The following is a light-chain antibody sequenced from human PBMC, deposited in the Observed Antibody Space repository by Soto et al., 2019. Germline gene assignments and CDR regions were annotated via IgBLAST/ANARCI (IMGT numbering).Light chain of an antibody. V-gene: IGLV1-51*01. J-gene: IGLJ2*01. CDR2: DNN. CDR3: GTWDSTLSAGV. Sequence: QSVLTQPPSVSAAPGQTVTISCSGSSSNIGNNYVSWYQHFPGTAPKLVIYDNNKRPSGIPDRFSGSKSGTSATLDITGLQTGDDADYYCGTWDSTLSAGVFGGGTKLTVL. CDR1: SSNIGNNY.